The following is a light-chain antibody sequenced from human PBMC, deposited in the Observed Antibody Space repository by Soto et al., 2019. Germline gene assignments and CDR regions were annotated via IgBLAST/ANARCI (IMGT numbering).Light chain of an antibody. V-gene: IGKV1-5*03. CDR1: QSISSW. CDR3: QQYNSYSTWT. Sequence: TLSAGAVSLSPGERATLSCRASQSISSWLAWYQQKPGKAPKLLIYKASSLESGVPSRFSGSGSGTEFTLTISSLQPDDFATYYCQQYNSYSTWTFGEGTKVDIK. J-gene: IGKJ1*01. CDR2: KAS.